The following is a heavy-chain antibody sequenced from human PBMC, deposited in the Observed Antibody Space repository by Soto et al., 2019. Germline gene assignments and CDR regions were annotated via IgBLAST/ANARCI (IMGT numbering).Heavy chain of an antibody. J-gene: IGHJ6*02. D-gene: IGHD3-3*01. Sequence: QITLKEAGPTLVKPTQPLTLTCTFSGFSLSTTGEGVFWIRQPPGKAPEWLALVHGNDDKRYSPSLRPSLTIRKDTSSNQVVLSLTNLDPVDTGTYYCAHRRLGDTCPDYNGLDVWGQGTTVIVAS. CDR3: AHRRLGDTCPDYNGLDV. V-gene: IGHV2-5*01. CDR2: VHGNDDK. CDR1: GFSLSTTGEG.